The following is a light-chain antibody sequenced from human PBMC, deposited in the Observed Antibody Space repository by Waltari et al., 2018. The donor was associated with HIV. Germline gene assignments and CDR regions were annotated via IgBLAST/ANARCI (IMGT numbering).Light chain of an antibody. V-gene: IGKV4-1*01. CDR2: WAS. J-gene: IGKJ5*01. CDR1: RSISYSSNNKNY. Sequence: DIVLTQSPDSLAVSLGERATINCTYSRSISYSSNNKNYLVWYQQKPGQPPRVLIYWASTRESGVPDRFSGSGSGTDFTLTISSLQTEDVAVYFCQQYHSLPITFGQGTRLEIK. CDR3: QQYHSLPIT.